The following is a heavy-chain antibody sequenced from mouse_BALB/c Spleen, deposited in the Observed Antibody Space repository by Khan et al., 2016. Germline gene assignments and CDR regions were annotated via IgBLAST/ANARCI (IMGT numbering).Heavy chain of an antibody. J-gene: IGHJ1*01. Sequence: VQLQQSGAELVEPGASVKLSCTASGFNIRDTYMHWVKLRPGQGLEWIGRIDPANDNTKYDPKFQGKATVTADTSSNTASLQLSSLTSEDSAVYYCAREGHWDWYFDVWGAGTTVTVSS. D-gene: IGHD4-1*01. CDR2: IDPANDNT. V-gene: IGHV14-3*02. CDR3: AREGHWDWYFDV. CDR1: GFNIRDTY.